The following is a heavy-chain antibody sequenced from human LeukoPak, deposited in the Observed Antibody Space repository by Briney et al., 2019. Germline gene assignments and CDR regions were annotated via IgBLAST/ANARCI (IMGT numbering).Heavy chain of an antibody. D-gene: IGHD3-22*01. Sequence: GGSLRLSCVISGFTFSSYAMSWVRQAPGKGLEWVSGISAGGGSTYHADSVKGRFTISRDNSKNTLYLQMNSLRAEDTGVYYCVTDDYYENTPLGLDSFDIWGQGTMVTVSS. CDR3: VTDDYYENTPLGLDSFDI. V-gene: IGHV3-23*01. CDR1: GFTFSSYA. J-gene: IGHJ3*02. CDR2: ISAGGGST.